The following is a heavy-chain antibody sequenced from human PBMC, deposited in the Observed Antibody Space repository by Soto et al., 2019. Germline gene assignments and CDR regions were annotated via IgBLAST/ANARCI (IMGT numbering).Heavy chain of an antibody. CDR1: GYTFTSYA. CDR3: ARVGSSWSVSALDAFDI. CDR2: INAGTGNT. D-gene: IGHD6-13*01. V-gene: IGHV1-3*01. J-gene: IGHJ3*02. Sequence: QVQLVQSGAEVKKPGASVKVSCKASGYTFTSYAMHWVRQAPGQRLEWMGWINAGTGNTKYSKKFQGRVTITRDTSASTDYMELSSLRSEDTAVYYCARVGSSWSVSALDAFDIWGQGTIVTVSS.